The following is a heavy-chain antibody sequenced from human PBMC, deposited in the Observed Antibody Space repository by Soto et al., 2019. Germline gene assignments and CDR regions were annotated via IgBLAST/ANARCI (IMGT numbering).Heavy chain of an antibody. CDR1: GGSISSGGYY. V-gene: IGHV4-31*03. CDR3: ASRRNPYGAYDY. CDR2: IYYSGST. J-gene: IGHJ4*02. D-gene: IGHD4-17*01. Sequence: PSETLSLTCTVSGGSISSGGYYWSWIRQHPGRGLEWIGYIYYSGSTYYNPSLKSRVTISVDTSKNQFSLKLSSVTAADTAVYYCASRRNPYGAYDYWGQGTLVTVSS.